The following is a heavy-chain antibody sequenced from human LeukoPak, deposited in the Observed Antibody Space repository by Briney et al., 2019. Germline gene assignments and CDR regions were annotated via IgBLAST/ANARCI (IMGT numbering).Heavy chain of an antibody. CDR2: VSGSGTST. CDR1: GFTCSNYA. V-gene: IGHV3-23*01. CDR3: ASRNYYDSSGYYYYYFDY. J-gene: IGHJ4*02. D-gene: IGHD3-22*01. Sequence: GGSLRLSCAASGFTCSNYATSWVRQAPAKGLEWVSGVSGSGTSTYYADSVKGRFTISRDNSKNTLYLQMNSLRAEDTAVYYCASRNYYDSSGYYYYYFDYWGQGILVTVSS.